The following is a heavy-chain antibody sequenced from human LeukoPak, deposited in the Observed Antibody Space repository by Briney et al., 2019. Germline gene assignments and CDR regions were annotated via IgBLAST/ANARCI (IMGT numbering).Heavy chain of an antibody. V-gene: IGHV1-69*04. CDR3: ARERGRDGYNIRYDWFDP. Sequence: SVKVSCKASGGTFSSYAISWVRQAPGQGLEWMGRIIPILGIANYAQNFQGRVTITADKSTSTAYMELSSLRSEDTAVYYCARERGRDGYNIRYDWFDPWGQGTLVTVSS. D-gene: IGHD5-24*01. CDR2: IIPILGIA. CDR1: GGTFSSYA. J-gene: IGHJ5*02.